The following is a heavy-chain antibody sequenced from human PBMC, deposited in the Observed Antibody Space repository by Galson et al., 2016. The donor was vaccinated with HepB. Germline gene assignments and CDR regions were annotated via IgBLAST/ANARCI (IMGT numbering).Heavy chain of an antibody. D-gene: IGHD5-12*01. CDR2: IDPTGGGA. V-gene: IGHV1-2*02. CDR3: AIGYGAETPGDAFDI. J-gene: IGHJ3*02. Sequence: SVKVSCKASGYTFTGYYIHWIRQAPGQGLEWMGWIDPTGGGANYPQRFQGRVTMTRDMSLIPAYMELRRLTSDDTAVYYCAIGYGAETPGDAFDIWGRGTVVTVSS. CDR1: GYTFTGYY.